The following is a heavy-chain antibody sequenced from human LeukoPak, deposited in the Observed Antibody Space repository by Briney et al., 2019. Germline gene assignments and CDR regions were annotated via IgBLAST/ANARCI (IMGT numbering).Heavy chain of an antibody. CDR3: ARTSYHYNSGDYGWYFDY. J-gene: IGHJ4*02. CDR2: IHYSGST. CDR1: GASISSHY. Sequence: SETLSLTCSVSGASISSHYWSWIRQPPGKGLEWIGYIHYSGSTNCNPSLKSRVTISLDTSKNQFSLKLTSVTAADTAVYYCARTSYHYNSGDYGWYFDYWGQGPWSPSPQ. V-gene: IGHV4-59*11. D-gene: IGHD3-10*01.